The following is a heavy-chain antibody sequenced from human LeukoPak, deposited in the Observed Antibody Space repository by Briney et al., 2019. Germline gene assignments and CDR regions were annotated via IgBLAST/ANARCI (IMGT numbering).Heavy chain of an antibody. CDR1: GFTFSSYW. D-gene: IGHD3-22*01. CDR3: ARTVEYYDSPYDAFDI. Sequence: GGTLRLSCAASGFTFSSYWMSWVRQAPGKGLEWVANIKQDGSEKYYVDSVKGRFTISRDNAKNSLYLQMNSLRAEDTAVYYCARTVEYYDSPYDAFDIWGQGTMVTVSS. J-gene: IGHJ3*02. V-gene: IGHV3-7*01. CDR2: IKQDGSEK.